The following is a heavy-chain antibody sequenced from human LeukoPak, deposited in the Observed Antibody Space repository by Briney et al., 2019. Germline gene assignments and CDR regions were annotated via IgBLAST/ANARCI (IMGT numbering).Heavy chain of an antibody. Sequence: SETLSLTCTVSGYSISSGYYWGWIRPPPGKGLEWIGSIYHSGSTYYNPSLKSRVTISVDTSKNQFSLKLSSVTAADTAVYYCAREKSRLGELSLIDYWGQGTLVTVSS. CDR2: IYHSGST. D-gene: IGHD3-16*02. V-gene: IGHV4-38-2*02. CDR3: AREKSRLGELSLIDY. CDR1: GYSISSGYY. J-gene: IGHJ4*02.